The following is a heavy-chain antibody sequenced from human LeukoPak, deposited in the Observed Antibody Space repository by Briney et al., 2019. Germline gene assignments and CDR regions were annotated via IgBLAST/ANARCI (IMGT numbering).Heavy chain of an antibody. J-gene: IGHJ6*03. V-gene: IGHV4-39*01. D-gene: IGHD4-17*01. CDR2: IYYSGNT. CDR1: GGSISSSSYY. Sequence: KASETLSLTCTVSGGSISSSSYYWGWIRQPPGKGLEWIGSIYYSGNTYYNPSLKSRVTISVDTSKNQFSLKLSSVTAADTAVYYCATLGTTVTTDYYYYYMDVWGKGTTVTVSS. CDR3: ATLGTTVTTDYYYYYMDV.